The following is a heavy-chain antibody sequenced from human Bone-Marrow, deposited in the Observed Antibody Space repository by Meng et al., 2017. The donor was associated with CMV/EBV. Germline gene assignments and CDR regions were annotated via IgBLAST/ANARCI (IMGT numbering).Heavy chain of an antibody. Sequence: SETLSLTCTVSGGSISSSSYYWGWIRQPPGKGLEWIGTIYYSGSSYYNPSLKSRVTISVDTSKNQFSPKLSSVTAAETAVYYCARGNDFWSDSLDAFEIWGQGTMVTVSS. J-gene: IGHJ3*02. CDR1: GGSISSSSYY. D-gene: IGHD3-3*01. V-gene: IGHV4-39*07. CDR2: IYYSGSS. CDR3: ARGNDFWSDSLDAFEI.